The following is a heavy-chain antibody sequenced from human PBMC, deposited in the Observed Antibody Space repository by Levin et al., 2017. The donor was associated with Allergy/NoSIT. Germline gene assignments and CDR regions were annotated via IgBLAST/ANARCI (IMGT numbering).Heavy chain of an antibody. Sequence: ASVKVSCKASEYTFTAYYMHWVRQAPGQGLEWMGWINPSSGGTNYARNFQGRVTLTRDTSLSTAYMELSRLTSDDPAVYYCARDRGTVASGLSYAMDFWGQGTTVTVS. J-gene: IGHJ6*02. CDR2: INPSSGGT. V-gene: IGHV1-2*02. D-gene: IGHD4-23*01. CDR1: EYTFTAYY. CDR3: ARDRGTVASGLSYAMDF.